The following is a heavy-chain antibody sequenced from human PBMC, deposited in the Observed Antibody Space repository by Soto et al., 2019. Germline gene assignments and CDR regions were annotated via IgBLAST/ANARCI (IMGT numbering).Heavy chain of an antibody. Sequence: PSETLSLTCTVSGGSISSYYWNWIRQPPGKGLEWIGDIYYGGGTNYNPSLKSRVTLSVDTSKNQFSLKLSSVTAAGTAVYYCARRGNDESGLSAFDIWGQGTMVTVSS. CDR2: IYYGGGT. CDR1: GGSISSYY. D-gene: IGHD2-21*01. CDR3: ARRGNDESGLSAFDI. V-gene: IGHV4-59*01. J-gene: IGHJ3*02.